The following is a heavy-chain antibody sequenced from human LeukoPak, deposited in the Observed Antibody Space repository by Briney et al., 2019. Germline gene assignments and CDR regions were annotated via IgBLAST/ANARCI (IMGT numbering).Heavy chain of an antibody. CDR3: ARVKRGHVRYWYYMDV. V-gene: IGHV4-30-4*08. D-gene: IGHD6-6*01. CDR1: GGSISSGDYY. CDR2: IYYSGST. Sequence: SETLSLTCTVSGGSISSGDYYWSWIRQPPGKGLEWIGYIYYSGSTYYNPSLKSRVTISVDTSKNQFSLKLSSVTAADTAVYYCARVKRGHVRYWYYMDVWGKGTTVTVSS. J-gene: IGHJ6*03.